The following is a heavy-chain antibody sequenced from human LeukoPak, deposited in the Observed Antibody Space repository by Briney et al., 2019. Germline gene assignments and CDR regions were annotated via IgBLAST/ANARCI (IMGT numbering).Heavy chain of an antibody. CDR2: ISAYNGNT. CDR1: GYTFTSYG. J-gene: IGHJ4*02. CDR3: ARGRRGYSGYDRSLDY. D-gene: IGHD5-12*01. Sequence: ALVKVSCKASGYTFTSYGISWVRQAPGQGLEWMGWISAYNGNTNYAQKLQGRVTMTTDTSTSTAYMELRSLRSDDTAVYYCARGRRGYSGYDRSLDYWGQGTLVTVSS. V-gene: IGHV1-18*01.